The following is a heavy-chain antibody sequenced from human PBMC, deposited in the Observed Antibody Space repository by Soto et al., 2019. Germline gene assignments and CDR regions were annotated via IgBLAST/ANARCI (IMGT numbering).Heavy chain of an antibody. J-gene: IGHJ6*03. D-gene: IGHD3-3*01. CDR2: INPSGGST. CDR3: ARGAIFGVVTPGDYYYYMDV. V-gene: IGHV1-46*03. CDR1: GYTFTSYY. Sequence: ASVKVSCKASGYTFTSYYMHWVRQAPGQGLEWMGIINPSGGSTSYAQKFQGRVTMTRDTSTSTVYMELSSLRSEDTAVYYCARGAIFGVVTPGDYYYYMDVWGKGTTVTVSS.